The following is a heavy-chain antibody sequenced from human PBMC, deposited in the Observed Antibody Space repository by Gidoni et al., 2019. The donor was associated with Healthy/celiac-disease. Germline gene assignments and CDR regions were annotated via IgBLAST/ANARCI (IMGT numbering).Heavy chain of an antibody. CDR1: GFTFSSYC. V-gene: IGHV3-21*01. Sequence: EVQLVESGGGLVKPGGSLRLSCAASGFTFSSYCMNWVRQAPGKGLEWVSSISSSSIYIYYADSVKGRFTISRDNAKNSLYLQMNSLRAEDTAVYYCARSVGAPSPLYFDYWGQGTLVTVSS. J-gene: IGHJ4*02. D-gene: IGHD1-26*01. CDR3: ARSVGAPSPLYFDY. CDR2: ISSSSIYI.